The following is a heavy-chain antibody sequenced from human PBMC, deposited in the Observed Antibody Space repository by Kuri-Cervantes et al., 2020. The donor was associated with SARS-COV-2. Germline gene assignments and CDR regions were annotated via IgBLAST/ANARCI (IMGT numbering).Heavy chain of an antibody. CDR2: INPNSGNT. J-gene: IGHJ5*02. Sequence: ASVKVSCKASGYTFTGYYMHWVRQAPGQGLEWMGWINPNSGNTGYAQRFQGRVTMTRNTSISTAYMELSSLRFDDTAVYYCYCAPKEGFDPWGQGTLVTVSS. D-gene: IGHD2-21*01. CDR1: GYTFTGYY. CDR3: YCAPKEGFDP. V-gene: IGHV1-8*02.